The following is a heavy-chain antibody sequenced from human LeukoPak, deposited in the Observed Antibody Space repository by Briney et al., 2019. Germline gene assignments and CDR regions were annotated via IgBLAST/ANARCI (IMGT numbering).Heavy chain of an antibody. CDR1: GFTFDSYS. CDR2: ILSDGTNA. CDR3: ARDPCTRYSVKGGYYFDY. J-gene: IGHJ4*02. Sequence: GGCLRLSCAAYGFTFDSYSTHSVRQAPGKGLEWVSVILSDGTNAHYADSVQGRVTISRDTSRSTLFLQMSSLRSDDTAVYYCARDPCTRYSVKGGYYFDYWGQGTLVTVSS. D-gene: IGHD2-8*01. V-gene: IGHV3-30*03.